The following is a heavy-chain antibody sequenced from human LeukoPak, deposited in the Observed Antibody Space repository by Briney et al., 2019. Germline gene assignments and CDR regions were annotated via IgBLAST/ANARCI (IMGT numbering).Heavy chain of an antibody. V-gene: IGHV4-59*01. CDR2: MYYSGST. CDR1: GGFINSYY. Sequence: SETLSLTCSVSGGFINSYYWSWIRQPPGKGLEWIGYMYYSGSTHYNPSLESRVTISIDTSKKQLSLKLTSVTAADTAVYYCARDRRASTKPNDAFDIWGQGTMVTVSS. J-gene: IGHJ3*02. CDR3: ARDRRASTKPNDAFDI. D-gene: IGHD1-1*01.